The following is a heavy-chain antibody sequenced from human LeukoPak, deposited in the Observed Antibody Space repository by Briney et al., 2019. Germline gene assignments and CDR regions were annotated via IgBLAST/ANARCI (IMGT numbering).Heavy chain of an antibody. CDR2: IYYSGST. CDR1: GYSISSSYY. V-gene: IGHV4-61*01. D-gene: IGHD4-23*01. CDR3: ARSLYGGSDY. J-gene: IGHJ4*02. Sequence: SETLSLTCTVSGYSISSSYYWSWIRQPPGKGLEWIGYIYYSGSTNYNPSLKSRVTISVDTSKNQISLRLSSVTAADTAVYYCARSLYGGSDYWGQGTLVTVSS.